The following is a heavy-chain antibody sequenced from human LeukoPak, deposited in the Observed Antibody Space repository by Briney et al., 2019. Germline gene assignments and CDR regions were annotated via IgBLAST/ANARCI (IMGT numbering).Heavy chain of an antibody. CDR3: AGQNVHDAQT. Sequence: ASVKVSCKVSGYTLTELFMHWVRQAPGKGLEWMGGFDPEDGETIYAQKFQGRVTMTRDTSTSTVYMELSSLRSEDTAVYYCAGQNVHDAQTWGQGTLVTVSS. CDR2: FDPEDGET. CDR1: GYTLTELF. J-gene: IGHJ5*02. V-gene: IGHV1-24*01.